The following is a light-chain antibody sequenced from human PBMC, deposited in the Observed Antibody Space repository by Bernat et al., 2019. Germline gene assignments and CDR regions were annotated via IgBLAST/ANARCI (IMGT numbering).Light chain of an antibody. V-gene: IGLV1-44*01. CDR2: SNN. CDR1: SSNIGSNT. J-gene: IGLJ3*02. Sequence: QSVLTQPPSASGTPGQRVTISCSGSSSNIGSNTVNWYQQLPGTAPKLLIYSNNQRPSWVPDRFSGSKSGTSASLAISGLQSEDEADYYCAAWDDSLNGWVFGGGTKLTV. CDR3: AAWDDSLNGWV.